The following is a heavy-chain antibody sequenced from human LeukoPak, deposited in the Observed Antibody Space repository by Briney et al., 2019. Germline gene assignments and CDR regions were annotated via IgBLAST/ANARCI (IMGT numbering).Heavy chain of an antibody. V-gene: IGHV3-23*01. CDR1: GFTFSSYG. J-gene: IGHJ4*02. CDR2: ISGSGGST. CDR3: AKARSYDSSGYRAGYFDY. Sequence: GGSLRLSCAASGFTFSSYGMSWVRQAPGKGLEWVSAISGSGGSTYYADSVKGRFTISRDNSMDTLYLQMNSLRAEDTAVYYCAKARSYDSSGYRAGYFDYWGQGTLVTVSS. D-gene: IGHD3-22*01.